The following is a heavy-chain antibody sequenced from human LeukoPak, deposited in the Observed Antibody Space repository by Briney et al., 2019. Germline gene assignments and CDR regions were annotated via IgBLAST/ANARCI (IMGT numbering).Heavy chain of an antibody. Sequence: GGSLRLSCAASGFTFSSYSMNWVRQAPGKGLEWVSYISSSSSTIYYADSVKGRFTISRDNSKNTLYLQMNSLRAEDTAVYYCAKDLIPYCSGGSCNDYWGQGTLVTVSS. J-gene: IGHJ4*02. CDR3: AKDLIPYCSGGSCNDY. D-gene: IGHD2-15*01. CDR2: ISSSSSTI. V-gene: IGHV3-48*01. CDR1: GFTFSSYS.